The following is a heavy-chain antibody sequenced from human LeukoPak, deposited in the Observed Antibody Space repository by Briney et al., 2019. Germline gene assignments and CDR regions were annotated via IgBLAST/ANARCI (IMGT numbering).Heavy chain of an antibody. V-gene: IGHV3-30*04. CDR2: ISYDGSNK. J-gene: IGHJ4*02. CDR1: GFPFSSYA. D-gene: IGHD6-19*01. CDR3: ARGTIAVAGTSGY. Sequence: GRSLSLSCAASGFPFSSYAIHWLRQAPGKGLEWVAVISYDGSNKYYADSVKGRFTISRDNSKNTLYLQMNSLRAEDTAVYYCARGTIAVAGTSGYWGQGTLVTVSS.